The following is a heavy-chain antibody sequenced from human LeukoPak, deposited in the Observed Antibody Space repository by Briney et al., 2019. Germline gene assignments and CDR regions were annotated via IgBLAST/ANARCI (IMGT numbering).Heavy chain of an antibody. D-gene: IGHD3-10*01. CDR2: ISSGGSII. J-gene: IGHJ4*02. V-gene: IGHV3-48*03. Sequence: GGSLRLSYAASGFTFSSYEMNWVRQAPGKGLEWVSYISSGGSIIYSADSVKGRFTISRDNAKNSVYLQMNSLRAEDTAVYYCARENPMGFFDYWGQGTLVTVSS. CDR3: ARENPMGFFDY. CDR1: GFTFSSYE.